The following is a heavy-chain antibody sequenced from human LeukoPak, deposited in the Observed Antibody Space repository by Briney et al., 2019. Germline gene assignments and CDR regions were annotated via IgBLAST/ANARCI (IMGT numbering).Heavy chain of an antibody. Sequence: PSESLSLTCTVSGGSISTYYWSWIRQPPAKGLEWVGYIHHTESTSYNPSLKSRVTISIDTSKNQFSLNLRPVIAADTAVYYCARLTGAGVTGEDNWGQGALVTVSS. CDR3: ARLTGAGVTGEDN. CDR2: IHHTEST. V-gene: IGHV4-59*08. J-gene: IGHJ4*02. D-gene: IGHD6-19*01. CDR1: GGSISTYY.